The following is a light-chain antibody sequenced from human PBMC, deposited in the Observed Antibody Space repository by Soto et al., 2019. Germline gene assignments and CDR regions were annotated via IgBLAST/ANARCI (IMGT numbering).Light chain of an antibody. Sequence: SYELTQPPSVSVAPGQTATVNCGGNNVGSKSVHWYQQKPGQAPVLVVYDDSDRPSGIPERFSGSNSGNTATLTISRVEAGDEADYYCQVWDTTSDQGVFGTGTKLTVL. CDR2: DDS. J-gene: IGLJ1*01. CDR1: NVGSKS. CDR3: QVWDTTSDQGV. V-gene: IGLV3-21*02.